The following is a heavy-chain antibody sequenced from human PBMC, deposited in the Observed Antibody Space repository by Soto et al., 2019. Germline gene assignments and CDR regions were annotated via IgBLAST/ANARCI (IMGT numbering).Heavy chain of an antibody. CDR1: GFAFSNCA. Sequence: GGSLRLSCAASGFAFSNCAMSWVRQAPGKGLEWVSTIKTRGDTTFYADPVKGRFTTSRDHSKNTLYLQMNSLRAEDTATYYCTKDVTGDIGADFWGQGTPVTVSS. J-gene: IGHJ4*02. V-gene: IGHV3-23*05. CDR2: IKTRGDTT. CDR3: TKDVTGDIGADF. D-gene: IGHD2-21*02.